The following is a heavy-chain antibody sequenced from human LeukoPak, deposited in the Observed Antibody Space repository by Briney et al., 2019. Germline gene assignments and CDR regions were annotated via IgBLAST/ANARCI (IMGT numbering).Heavy chain of an antibody. Sequence: GGSLRLSCAASGFTFSDYWMHWVRQAPGKGLVWVSRINSDGSSTTYADSVKSRFTISRDNAKNTLYLQMNSLRAEDTALYYCARVYSGTYYWDLDFWGQGTLVSVSS. CDR2: INSDGSST. CDR3: ARVYSGTYYWDLDF. V-gene: IGHV3-74*01. CDR1: GFTFSDYW. J-gene: IGHJ4*02. D-gene: IGHD1-26*01.